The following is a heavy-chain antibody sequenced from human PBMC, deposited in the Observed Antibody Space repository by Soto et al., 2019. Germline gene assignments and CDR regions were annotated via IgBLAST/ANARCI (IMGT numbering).Heavy chain of an antibody. CDR2: ISYDGSNK. CDR1: GFTFSSYG. Sequence: GGSLRLSCAASGFTFSSYGMHWVRQAPGKGLEWVAVISYDGSNKYYADSVKGRFTISRDNSKNTLYLQMNSLRAEDTAVYYCAKANSWYGPFDYWGQGTLVTVSS. V-gene: IGHV3-30*18. CDR3: AKANSWYGPFDY. D-gene: IGHD6-13*01. J-gene: IGHJ4*02.